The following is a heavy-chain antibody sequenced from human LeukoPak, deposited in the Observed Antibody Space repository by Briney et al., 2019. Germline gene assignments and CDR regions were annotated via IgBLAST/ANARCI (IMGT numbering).Heavy chain of an antibody. V-gene: IGHV3-53*04. CDR2: IYSGGST. CDR3: ARVCSSTRGDNWFDP. Sequence: HPGGSLRLSCAASGFTVSSNYMSWVRQAPGKGLEWVSVIYSGGSTYYADSVKGRFTISRHNSKNTLYLQMGSLRAEDMAVYYCARVCSSTRGDNWFDPWGQGTLVTVSS. D-gene: IGHD2-2*01. CDR1: GFTVSSNY. J-gene: IGHJ5*02.